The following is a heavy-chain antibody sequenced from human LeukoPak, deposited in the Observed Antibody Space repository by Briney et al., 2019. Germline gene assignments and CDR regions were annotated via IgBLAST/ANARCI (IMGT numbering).Heavy chain of an antibody. CDR3: AKALLTYSSSSDY. CDR2: ISGSGGSI. CDR1: GFTFSSYA. V-gene: IGHV3-23*01. J-gene: IGHJ4*02. Sequence: GGSLRLSCAASGFTFSSYAMSWVRQAPGKELEWVSAISGSGGSIYYADSVKGRFTISRDNSKNTLYLQMNSLRAEDTAVYYCAKALLTYSSSSDYWGQGTLVTVSS. D-gene: IGHD6-6*01.